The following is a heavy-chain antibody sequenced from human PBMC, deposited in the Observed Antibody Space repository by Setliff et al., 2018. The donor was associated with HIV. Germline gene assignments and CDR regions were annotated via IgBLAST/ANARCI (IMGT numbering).Heavy chain of an antibody. D-gene: IGHD6-13*01. CDR3: ARSNPGITAGLLAY. V-gene: IGHV4-59*10. CDR1: GGSFSDNY. CDR2: IYTTGGT. J-gene: IGHJ4*02. Sequence: SETLSLTCAVYGGSFSDNYWNWIRQPAGKGLEWIGRIYTTGGTNYNPALKSRVTMSIDTSKNQISLKLNSVTAADTATYYCARSNPGITAGLLAYWGPGTLVTVSS.